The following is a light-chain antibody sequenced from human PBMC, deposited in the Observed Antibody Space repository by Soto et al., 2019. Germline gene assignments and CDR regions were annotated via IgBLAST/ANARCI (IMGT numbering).Light chain of an antibody. CDR1: SGDVGGYYY. CDR2: DVT. Sequence: QSVLTQPASVSGAPGQSITISCTGTSGDVGGYYYVSWYQQHPGRPPKLLIYDVTVRPSGVSNRFSGSKSDKTASLTISGLHTEDEADYYCSSYSSSATRVVFGGGTQLTVL. V-gene: IGLV2-14*03. J-gene: IGLJ2*01. CDR3: SSYSSSATRVV.